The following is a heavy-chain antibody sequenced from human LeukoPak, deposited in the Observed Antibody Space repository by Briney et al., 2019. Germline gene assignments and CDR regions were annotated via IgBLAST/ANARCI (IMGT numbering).Heavy chain of an antibody. CDR3: ARGTVTDY. V-gene: IGHV3-7*04. J-gene: IGHJ4*02. CDR1: GFTFTTYW. D-gene: IGHD4-17*01. Sequence: GGSLRLSCAASGFTFTTYWMTWVRQAPGKGLEWVANIKEDGSDKYYIDAVEGRFAISRDNTKNSLFLQMNSLRAEDTAVYYCARGTVTDYWGQGTLVTVSS. CDR2: IKEDGSDK.